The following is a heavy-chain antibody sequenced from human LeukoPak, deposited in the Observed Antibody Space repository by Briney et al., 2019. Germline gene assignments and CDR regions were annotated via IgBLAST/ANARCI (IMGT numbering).Heavy chain of an antibody. Sequence: SETLSLTCTVSGGSISSYYWSWIRQPAGKGLEWVGRIYTSGSTNYNPSLKSRVTMSVDTSKNQFSLKLSSVTAADTAVYYCARIYCSGGSCYYFDYWGQGTLVTVSS. CDR3: ARIYCSGGSCYYFDY. D-gene: IGHD2-15*01. CDR2: IYTSGST. J-gene: IGHJ4*02. CDR1: GGSISSYY. V-gene: IGHV4-4*07.